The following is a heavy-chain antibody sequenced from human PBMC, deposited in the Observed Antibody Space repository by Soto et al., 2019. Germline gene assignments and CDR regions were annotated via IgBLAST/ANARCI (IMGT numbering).Heavy chain of an antibody. J-gene: IGHJ4*02. CDR3: ARGGHVVVATAALDY. CDR1: GDTFTDYY. CDR2: VNPSGGHT. D-gene: IGHD2-21*02. Sequence: QVQLIQSGAVVKKPGASVKVSCKASGDTFTDYYIHWVRQAPGQGLEWMGTVNPSGGHTTYAQHFLGRVTMTRDTSTSTLYRELTSLTSDDTAIYYCARGGHVVVATAALDYWGQGTLVTVSS. V-gene: IGHV1-46*01.